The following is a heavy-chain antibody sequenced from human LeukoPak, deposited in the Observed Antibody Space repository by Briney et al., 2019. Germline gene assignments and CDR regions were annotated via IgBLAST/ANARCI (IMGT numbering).Heavy chain of an antibody. Sequence: PGGSLRLSCGATGFTISSYWMHWVRQAPGKGLVWVSRINGDGSSTTYADSVKGRFTISRDNSKNTLYLQMNSLRAEDTAIYYCAKTPDHRGYFAAFDYWGQGTLVTVSS. J-gene: IGHJ4*02. V-gene: IGHV3-74*03. CDR1: GFTISSYW. D-gene: IGHD3-22*01. CDR2: INGDGSST. CDR3: AKTPDHRGYFAAFDY.